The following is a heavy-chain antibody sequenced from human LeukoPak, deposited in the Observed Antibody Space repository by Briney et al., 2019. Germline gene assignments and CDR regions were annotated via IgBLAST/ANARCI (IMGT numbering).Heavy chain of an antibody. J-gene: IGHJ4*02. V-gene: IGHV4-34*01. Sequence: SETLSLTCAVYGGSFSGYYWSWIRQPPGKGLEWIGEINRSGSINYNPSLESRATISVDTSKNQFSLKLSSVTAADTAVYYCAREDSSGYPGLWGQGTLVTVSS. CDR1: GGSFSGYY. D-gene: IGHD3-22*01. CDR3: AREDSSGYPGL. CDR2: INRSGSI.